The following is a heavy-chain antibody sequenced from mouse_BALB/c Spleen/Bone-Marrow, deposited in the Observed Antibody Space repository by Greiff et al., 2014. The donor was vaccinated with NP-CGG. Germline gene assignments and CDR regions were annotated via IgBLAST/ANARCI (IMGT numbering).Heavy chain of an antibody. CDR1: GYTFTSYW. V-gene: IGHV1-5*01. CDR2: IYPGNSDT. J-gene: IGHJ4*01. D-gene: IGHD1-3*01. CDR3: TGGKDYYAMNY. Sequence: EVQLQQSGTVLARPGASVKMSCKASGYTFTSYWMHWVKQRPGQGLEWIGAIYPGNSDTSYNQKFKGKAKLTAVTSTSTAYMEHSSLTNEDSAVYYCTGGKDYYAMNYWGQGTSVPAPS.